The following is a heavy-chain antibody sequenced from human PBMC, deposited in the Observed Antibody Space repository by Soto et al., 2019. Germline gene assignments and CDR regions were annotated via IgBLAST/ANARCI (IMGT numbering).Heavy chain of an antibody. Sequence: ASVKVSCKASGYTFSRYAMHWVRKAPGQRLEWMGWINAGHGNTKYSQKFQGRVTITRDTSATTVYMALSSLRSEDTAVYYCAVQRSDYHKYFDYWGQGTLVTVSS. CDR3: AVQRSDYHKYFDY. CDR1: GYTFSRYA. J-gene: IGHJ4*02. CDR2: INAGHGNT. D-gene: IGHD4-17*01. V-gene: IGHV1-3*01.